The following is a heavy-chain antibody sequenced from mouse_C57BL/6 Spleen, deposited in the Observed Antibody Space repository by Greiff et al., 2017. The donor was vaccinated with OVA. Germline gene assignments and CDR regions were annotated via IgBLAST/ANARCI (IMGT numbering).Heavy chain of an antibody. Sequence: VQLQQSGPELVKPGASVKISCKASGYAFSSSWMNWVKQRPGKGLEWIGRIYPGDGDTNYNGKFKGKATLTADKSSSTAYMQLSSLTSEDSAVYFCARGYYCDLYAMDYWGQGTSVTVSS. V-gene: IGHV1-82*01. CDR1: GYAFSSSW. D-gene: IGHD2-13*01. CDR2: IYPGDGDT. J-gene: IGHJ4*01. CDR3: ARGYYCDLYAMDY.